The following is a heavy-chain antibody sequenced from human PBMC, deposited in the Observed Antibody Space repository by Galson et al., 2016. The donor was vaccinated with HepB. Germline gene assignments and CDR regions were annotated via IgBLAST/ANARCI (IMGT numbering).Heavy chain of an antibody. Sequence: SLRLSCAASGFSVSNNYMTWVRQAPGKGLVWVSRIGPDGSDTGYADSVKGRFTISRDNAKNTLYLQMNSLRAEDTALYYCVAYNWNYPDYWGQGTLVTVSS. D-gene: IGHD1-7*01. CDR1: GFSVSNNY. CDR2: IGPDGSDT. V-gene: IGHV3-74*01. J-gene: IGHJ4*02. CDR3: VAYNWNYPDY.